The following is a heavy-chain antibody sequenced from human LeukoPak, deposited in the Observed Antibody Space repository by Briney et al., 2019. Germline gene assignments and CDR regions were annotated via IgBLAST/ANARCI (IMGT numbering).Heavy chain of an antibody. J-gene: IGHJ4*02. CDR2: IFYSGSS. CDR3: ASNSFDYYGSGSYSVDY. D-gene: IGHD3-10*01. CDR1: RGSISSSSYY. Sequence: TSETLSLTCTVSRGSISSSSYYWGWIRQSPGKGLEWIGSIFYSGSSYYNRSLKSRVAIFVDTSNNQFSLKLSSVTAADTAVYYCASNSFDYYGSGSYSVDYWGQGTLVTVSS. V-gene: IGHV4-39*01.